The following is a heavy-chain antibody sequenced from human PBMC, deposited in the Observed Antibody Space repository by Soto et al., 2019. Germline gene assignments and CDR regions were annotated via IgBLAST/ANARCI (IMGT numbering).Heavy chain of an antibody. J-gene: IGHJ6*02. CDR3: ARVEVVLMVYAGRGGMDV. CDR2: ISYDGSNK. D-gene: IGHD2-8*01. V-gene: IGHV3-30-3*01. Sequence: QVQLVESGGGVVQPGRSLRLSCAASGFTFSSYAMHWVRQAPGKGLEWVAVISYDGSNKYYADSVKGRFTISRDNSKNTLYLQMNSLRAEDTAVYYCARVEVVLMVYAGRGGMDVWGQGTTVTVSS. CDR1: GFTFSSYA.